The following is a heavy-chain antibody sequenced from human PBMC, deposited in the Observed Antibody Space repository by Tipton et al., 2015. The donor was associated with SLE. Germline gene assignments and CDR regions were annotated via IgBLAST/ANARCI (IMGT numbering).Heavy chain of an antibody. CDR1: GSSFSNYG. CDR3: AKDEPSGGFRYFQH. Sequence: SLRLSCAASGSSFSNYGMHWVRQAPGKGLEWVAVTWYDGSYTYYADSVKGRFTISRDNSKNTLFLQMNSLRAEDTAVYYCAKDEPSGGFRYFQHWGQGTLVTVSS. V-gene: IGHV3-33*06. J-gene: IGHJ1*01. D-gene: IGHD6-19*01. CDR2: TWYDGSYT.